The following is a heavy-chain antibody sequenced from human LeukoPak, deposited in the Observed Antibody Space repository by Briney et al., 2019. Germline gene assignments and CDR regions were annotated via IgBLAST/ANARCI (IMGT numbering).Heavy chain of an antibody. Sequence: VGSLGLSCAASGFTFSSYWMHWVRQAPGKGLVWVSRINSDGTTTNYADSVKGRFTISRDNAKNTLYLQLNSLRAEDTAVYYCARDYCSGGSCYFEFWGQGTLVTVSS. J-gene: IGHJ4*02. V-gene: IGHV3-74*01. CDR2: INSDGTTT. D-gene: IGHD2-15*01. CDR3: ARDYCSGGSCYFEF. CDR1: GFTFSSYW.